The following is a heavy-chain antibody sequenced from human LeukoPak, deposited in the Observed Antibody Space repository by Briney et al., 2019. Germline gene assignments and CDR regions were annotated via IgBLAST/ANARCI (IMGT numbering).Heavy chain of an antibody. CDR2: ISGSSTTI. J-gene: IGHJ4*02. V-gene: IGHV3-48*01. CDR1: GFSFSSHI. Sequence: GGSLRLSCAASGFSFSSHIMNWVRQAPGKGLEWVSYISGSSTTIDYADSAKGRFIISRDNAKKSLYLQMNNLRAEDTAVYYCAREQDWAFDYWGQGILVTVSS. CDR3: AREQDWAFDY. D-gene: IGHD3/OR15-3a*01.